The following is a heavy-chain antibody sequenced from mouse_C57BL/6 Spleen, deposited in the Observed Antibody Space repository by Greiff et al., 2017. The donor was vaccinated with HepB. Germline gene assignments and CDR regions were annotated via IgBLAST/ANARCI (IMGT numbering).Heavy chain of an antibody. CDR1: GFNIKDYY. J-gene: IGHJ3*01. D-gene: IGHD3-2*02. Sequence: EVKVVESGAELVKPGASVKLSCTASGFNIKDYYMHWVKQRTEQGLEWIGRIDPEDGETKYAPKFQGKATITADTSSNTAYLQLSSLTSEDTAVYYCARGGTAQATFAYWGQGTLVTVSA. CDR2: IDPEDGET. V-gene: IGHV14-2*01. CDR3: ARGGTAQATFAY.